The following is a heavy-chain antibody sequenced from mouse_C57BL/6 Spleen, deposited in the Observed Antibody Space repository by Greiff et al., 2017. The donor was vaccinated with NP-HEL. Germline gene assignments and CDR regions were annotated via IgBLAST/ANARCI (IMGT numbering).Heavy chain of an antibody. V-gene: IGHV7-3*01. CDR1: FFPFPASS. Sequence: DVMLVESGGGLVQPFFSLCLSFASSFFPFPASSLRWFLPPPGTALEWLGFIRTNATGYTTEYSASVKGRFTISRDNSQSILSLQRNALRAEDSATYYCARYYWYFDVWGTGTTVTVSS. J-gene: IGHJ1*03. CDR2: IRTNATGYTT. CDR3: ARYYWYFDV.